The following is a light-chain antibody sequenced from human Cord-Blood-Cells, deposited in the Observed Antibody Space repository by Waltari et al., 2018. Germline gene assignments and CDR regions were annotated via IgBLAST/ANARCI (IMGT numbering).Light chain of an antibody. J-gene: IGLJ3*02. CDR1: SSHVGGSNL. V-gene: IGLV2-23*01. CDR3: CSYAGSSTWV. CDR2: EGS. Sequence: QSALTQPASVSGSPGPSITISCTGPSSHVGGSNLVSWYQQHPGKAPKLTIYEGSKLPSGVSNRFSGSKSGNTASLTISVLQAEDEADYYCCSYAGSSTWVFGGGTKLTVL.